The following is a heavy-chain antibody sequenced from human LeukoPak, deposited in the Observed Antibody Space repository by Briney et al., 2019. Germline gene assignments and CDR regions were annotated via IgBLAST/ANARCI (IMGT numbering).Heavy chain of an antibody. CDR1: GGSISSGSYY. D-gene: IGHD6-19*01. CDR3: ARAPTVAGTYHYYYYMDV. Sequence: SQTLSLTCTVSGGSISSGSYYWSWIRQPAGKGLEWIGRIYTSGSTNYNPSLKSRVTISVDTSKNQFSLKLSSVTAADTAAYYCARAPTVAGTYHYYYYMDVWGKGPRSPSP. CDR2: IYTSGST. V-gene: IGHV4-61*02. J-gene: IGHJ6*03.